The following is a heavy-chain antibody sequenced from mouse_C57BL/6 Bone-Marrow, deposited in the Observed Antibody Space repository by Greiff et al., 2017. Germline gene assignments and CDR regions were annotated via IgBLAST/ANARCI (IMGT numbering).Heavy chain of an antibody. D-gene: IGHD1-1*01. J-gene: IGHJ2*01. CDR2: INPNNGGT. CDR3: ARTLYYYGRSYMGY. Sequence: EVQLQQSGPELVKPGASVKMSCKASGYTFTDYNMHWVKQSHGKSLEWIGYINPNNGGTSYNQKFKGKATLTVNKSSSTAYMELRSLTSEESAVYYCARTLYYYGRSYMGYWGQGTTLTVTS. CDR1: GYTFTDYN. V-gene: IGHV1-22*01.